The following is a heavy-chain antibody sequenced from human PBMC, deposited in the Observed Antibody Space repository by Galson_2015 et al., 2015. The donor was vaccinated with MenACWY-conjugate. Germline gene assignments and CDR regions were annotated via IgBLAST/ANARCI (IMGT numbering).Heavy chain of an antibody. CDR3: AGHSKRSAGAFDI. V-gene: IGHV3-7*01. J-gene: IGHJ3*02. D-gene: IGHD2/OR15-2a*01. Sequence: SLRLSCAASGFTFSSYWMSWVRQAPGKGLEWVANIKQDGSEKYYVDSVKGRFTISRDNAKNSLYLQTNSLRAEDTAVYYCAGHSKRSAGAFDIWGQGTMVTVSS. CDR2: IKQDGSEK. CDR1: GFTFSSYW.